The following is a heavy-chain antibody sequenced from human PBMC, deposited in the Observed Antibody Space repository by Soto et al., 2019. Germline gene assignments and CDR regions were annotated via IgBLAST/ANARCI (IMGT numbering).Heavy chain of an antibody. V-gene: IGHV5-51*01. Sequence: GESLKISCKGFGYIFAHYWIGWLRQMPGKGLEWIGIIFPGDSDTRYRPSFRGQVTISADTSTGTAYLQWSGLEASDTATYYCERLPSYGYEDSWGQGTLVTVSS. J-gene: IGHJ1*01. D-gene: IGHD5-18*01. CDR1: GYIFAHYW. CDR3: ERLPSYGYEDS. CDR2: IFPGDSDT.